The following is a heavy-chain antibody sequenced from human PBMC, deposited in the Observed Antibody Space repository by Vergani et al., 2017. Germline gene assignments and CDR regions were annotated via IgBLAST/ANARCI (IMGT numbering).Heavy chain of an antibody. CDR3: AMGIGDLFDY. D-gene: IGHD3-10*01. V-gene: IGHV1-18*01. J-gene: IGHJ4*02. Sequence: QVKLVQSGAEVKKPGASVQVPCMASGYTFTIYGISWVRQAPGQGLEWMGWISAYKGNTNYAQKLQGRVTMSTDTSTSTAYMELRSLRTDDTAVYYCAMGIGDLFDYWGQGTLVTVSS. CDR1: GYTFTIYG. CDR2: ISAYKGNT.